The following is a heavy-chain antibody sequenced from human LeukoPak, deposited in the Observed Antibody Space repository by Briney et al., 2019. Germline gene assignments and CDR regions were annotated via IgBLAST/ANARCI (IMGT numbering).Heavy chain of an antibody. CDR2: IYHSGST. CDR3: ARVDISSGWSPVRETSYYNGLDV. Sequence: SETLSLTCTVSGYSISSGYYWDWIRQPPGKGLEWIGSIYHSGSTYYNPSLKSRVTMSVDTSKNQFSLKLSFVTAADTAVYYCARVDISSGWSPVRETSYYNGLDVWGQGTTVTVSS. V-gene: IGHV4-38-2*02. D-gene: IGHD6-19*01. J-gene: IGHJ6*02. CDR1: GYSISSGYY.